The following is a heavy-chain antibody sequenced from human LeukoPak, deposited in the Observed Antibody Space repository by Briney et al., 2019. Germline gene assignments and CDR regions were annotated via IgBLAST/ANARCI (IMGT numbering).Heavy chain of an antibody. V-gene: IGHV4-39*02. CDR1: GGSFSGYY. D-gene: IGHD6-25*01. CDR2: VYYGRSP. Sequence: SETLPLTCAVYGGSFSGYYWGWVRQPPGKGLEWIGSVYYGRSPYYNPSLESRATISVDTSKNHFSLKMSSVTAADTAVYYCARSSGTGTFSYWGQGTLVTVSS. CDR3: ARSSGTGTFSY. J-gene: IGHJ4*02.